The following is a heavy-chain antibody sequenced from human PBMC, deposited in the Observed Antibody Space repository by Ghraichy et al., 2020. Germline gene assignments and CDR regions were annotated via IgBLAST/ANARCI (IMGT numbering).Heavy chain of an antibody. J-gene: IGHJ5*02. V-gene: IGHV1-46*01. D-gene: IGHD2-15*01. CDR1: GYIFTNYY. CDR3: VRDQGSRRTEGWLDP. CDR2: ISPSRGST. Sequence: ASVKVSCKASGYIFTNYYIHWVRQAPGQGLERMGIISPSRGSTSSAQKFQGRLTMTRDTSTNTVYMELSSLTSEDTAVYYCVRDQGSRRTEGWLDPWGQGPLVTVSS.